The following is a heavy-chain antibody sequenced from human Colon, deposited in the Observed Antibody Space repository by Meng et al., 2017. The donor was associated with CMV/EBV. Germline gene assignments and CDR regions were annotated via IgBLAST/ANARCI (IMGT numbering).Heavy chain of an antibody. J-gene: IGHJ4*02. V-gene: IGHV3-15*01. CDR2: IKSKTDGGTT. CDR3: TTVQRKYCSSTSCYGGDY. Sequence: GGSLRLSCAASGFTFSDHYMDWVRQAPGKGLEWVGRIKSKTDGGTTDYAAPVKGRFTISRDDSKNTLYLQMNSLKTEDTAVYYCTTVQRKYCSSTSCYGGDYWGQGTLVTVSS. CDR1: GFTFSDHY. D-gene: IGHD2-2*01.